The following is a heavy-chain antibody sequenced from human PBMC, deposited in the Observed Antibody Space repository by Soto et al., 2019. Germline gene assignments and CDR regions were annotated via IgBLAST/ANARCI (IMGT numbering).Heavy chain of an antibody. CDR3: ARLQIEVAGSN. Sequence: GASVKVSCKPFGYTFTAYYIHWVRQAPGQGLECVGWVDPRSGATNYAQRFQGRVVMTRDTSVHTVYMELSRLSSDDTAIYYCARLQIEVAGSNWGQGTLVTVSS. CDR2: VDPRSGAT. J-gene: IGHJ4*02. CDR1: GYTFTAYY. D-gene: IGHD6-19*01. V-gene: IGHV1-2*02.